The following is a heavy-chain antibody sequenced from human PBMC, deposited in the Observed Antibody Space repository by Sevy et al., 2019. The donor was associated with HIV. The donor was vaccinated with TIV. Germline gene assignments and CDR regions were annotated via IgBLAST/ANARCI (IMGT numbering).Heavy chain of an antibody. V-gene: IGHV3-33*01. J-gene: IGHJ6*02. D-gene: IGHD3-3*01. CDR3: ARDGESAGNYYGMDV. CDR2: IWYDGSNK. Sequence: GGSLRLSCAASGFTFSSYGMLWVRQAPGKGLEWVAVIWYDGSNKYYADSVKGRFTISRDNSKNTLYLQMNSLRAEDTAVYYCARDGESAGNYYGMDVWGQGTTVTVSS. CDR1: GFTFSSYG.